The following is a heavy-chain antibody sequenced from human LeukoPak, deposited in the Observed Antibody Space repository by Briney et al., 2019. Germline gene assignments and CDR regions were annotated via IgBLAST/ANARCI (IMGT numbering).Heavy chain of an antibody. CDR1: GITVSTNY. V-gene: IGHV3-66*01. D-gene: IGHD2-2*01. CDR2: IYSSDKT. J-gene: IGHJ6*02. Sequence: TGGSLRLTCAASGITVSTNYMNWVRQAPGKGLEWVSVIYSSDKTNYADSVQGRFTISRDTPKNTVYLQMNSLRGEDTAEYYCAKCDTIVVVPAAPYYYYGMDVWGQGTTVTVSS. CDR3: AKCDTIVVVPAAPYYYYGMDV.